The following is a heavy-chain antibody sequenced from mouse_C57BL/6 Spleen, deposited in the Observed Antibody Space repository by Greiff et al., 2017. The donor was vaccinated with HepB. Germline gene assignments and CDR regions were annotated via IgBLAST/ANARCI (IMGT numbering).Heavy chain of an antibody. D-gene: IGHD4-1*01. J-gene: IGHJ3*01. CDR2: IDPEDGDT. Sequence: DVKLVESGAELVRPGASVKLSCTASGFNIKDYYMHWVKQRPEQGLEWIGRIDPEDGDTEYAPKFQGKATMTADTSSNTAYLQLSSLTSEDTAVYYCTITGTGPAWFAYWGQGTLVTVSA. CDR3: TITGTGPAWFAY. CDR1: GFNIKDYY. V-gene: IGHV14-1*01.